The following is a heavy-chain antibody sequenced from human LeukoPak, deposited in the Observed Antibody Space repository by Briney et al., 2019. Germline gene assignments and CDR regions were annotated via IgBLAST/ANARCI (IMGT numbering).Heavy chain of an antibody. CDR3: ARAYSYSHYFDY. CDR2: TSGYNGNT. CDR1: GYTFASYG. V-gene: IGHV1-18*01. D-gene: IGHD3-10*01. Sequence: ASVKVSCKASGYTFASYGISWVRQAPGEGLEWMGWTSGYNGNTNYAQKLQGRVTMTTDTSTSTAFMELRSLRSDDTAVYYCARAYSYSHYFDYWGQGTPVTVSS. J-gene: IGHJ4*02.